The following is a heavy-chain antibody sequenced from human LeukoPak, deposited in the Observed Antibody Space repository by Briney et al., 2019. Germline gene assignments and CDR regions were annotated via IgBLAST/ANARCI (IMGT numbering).Heavy chain of an antibody. V-gene: IGHV3-23*01. D-gene: IGHD3-3*01. J-gene: IGHJ4*02. CDR2: INNNGGST. CDR1: GFTFSSYG. CDR3: AKGDLITIFY. Sequence: GGSLRLSCAASGFTFSSYGMHWVRQAPGKGLEWVSAINNNGGSTYYADSVKGRFTISRDNSKNTLYLQMNSLRAEDTAVYYCAKGDLITIFYWGQGTLVTVSS.